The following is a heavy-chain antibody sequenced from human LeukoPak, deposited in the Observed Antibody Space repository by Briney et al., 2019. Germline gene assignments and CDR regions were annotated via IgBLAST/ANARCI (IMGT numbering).Heavy chain of an antibody. J-gene: IGHJ2*01. CDR2: IHHSGST. Sequence: PSETLSLTCAVSGYSISSGYYWGWIRQPPGKGLEWIGSIHHSGSTHYNPSLKSRVTISVDTSKNQFSLKLSSVTAADTAVYYCARSNRDYGDLFWNWYFDLWGRGTLVTVSS. V-gene: IGHV4-38-2*01. CDR1: GYSISSGYY. CDR3: ARSNRDYGDLFWNWYFDL. D-gene: IGHD4-17*01.